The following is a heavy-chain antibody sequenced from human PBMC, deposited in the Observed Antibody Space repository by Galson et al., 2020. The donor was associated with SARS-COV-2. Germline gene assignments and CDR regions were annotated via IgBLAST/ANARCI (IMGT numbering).Heavy chain of an antibody. Sequence: SGPTLVKPTQTLTLTCTFSGFSLSTSGMCVSWIRQPPGKALEWLALIDWDDDKYYSTSLKTRLTISKDTSKNQVVLTMTNMDPVDTATYYCARMAWNYYDSSGYYGYYGMDVWGQGTTVTVSS. CDR3: ARMAWNYYDSSGYYGYYGMDV. V-gene: IGHV2-70*01. J-gene: IGHJ6*02. CDR1: GFSLSTSGMC. CDR2: IDWDDDK. D-gene: IGHD3-22*01.